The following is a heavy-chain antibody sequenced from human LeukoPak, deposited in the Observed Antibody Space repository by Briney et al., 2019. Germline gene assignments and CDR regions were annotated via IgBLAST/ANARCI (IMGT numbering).Heavy chain of an antibody. CDR2: ISGSGGST. V-gene: IGHV3-23*01. Sequence: GGSLRLSCAASGFTFSSYAMSWVRQAPGKGLKWASAISGSGGSTYYADSVKGRFTISRDNSKNTLYLQMNSLRAEDTAVYYCAKSSVAGTLAYFDYWGQGTLVTVSS. CDR1: GFTFSSYA. CDR3: AKSSVAGTLAYFDY. D-gene: IGHD6-19*01. J-gene: IGHJ4*02.